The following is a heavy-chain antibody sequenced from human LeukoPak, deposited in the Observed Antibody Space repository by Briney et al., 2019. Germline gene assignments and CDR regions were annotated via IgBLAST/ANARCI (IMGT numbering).Heavy chain of an antibody. CDR2: IYYSGST. CDR1: GGSISSYY. Sequence: SETLSLTCTVSGGSISSYYWSWIRQPPGKGLEWIGYIYYSGSTYYNPSLKSRVTISVDTSKNQFSLKLSSVTAADTAVYYCARDFKGCYTDWGQGTLVTVSS. CDR3: ARDFKGCYTD. J-gene: IGHJ4*02. D-gene: IGHD2-2*02. V-gene: IGHV4-59*12.